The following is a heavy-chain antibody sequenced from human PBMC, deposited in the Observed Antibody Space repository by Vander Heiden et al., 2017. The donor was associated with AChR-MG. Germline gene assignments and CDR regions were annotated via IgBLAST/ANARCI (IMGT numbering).Heavy chain of an antibody. J-gene: IGHJ4*02. V-gene: IGHV3-23*01. Sequence: EVQLLESGGGLVQPGGSLRLSCAASGFTFSSYAMSWVRQAPGKGLEWVSAISGSGGSTYYADSVKGRFTISRDNSKNTLYLQMNSLRAEDTAVYYCAKAPRVGGASTYYFDYWGQGTLVTVSS. CDR3: AKAPRVGGASTYYFDY. D-gene: IGHD1-26*01. CDR2: ISGSGGST. CDR1: GFTFSSYA.